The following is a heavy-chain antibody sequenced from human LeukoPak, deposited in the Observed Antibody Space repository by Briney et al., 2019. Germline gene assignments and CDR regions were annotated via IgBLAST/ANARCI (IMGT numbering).Heavy chain of an antibody. Sequence: ASVKVSCKASGYTFTGYYMHWVRQAPGQGLEWMGWINPNSGGTNYAQKFQGGVTMTRDTSISTAYMELSRLRSDDTAVYYCARDLAVAAAGPGYYYYGMDVWGQGTTVTVSS. CDR1: GYTFTGYY. D-gene: IGHD6-13*01. CDR2: INPNSGGT. V-gene: IGHV1-2*02. J-gene: IGHJ6*02. CDR3: ARDLAVAAAGPGYYYYGMDV.